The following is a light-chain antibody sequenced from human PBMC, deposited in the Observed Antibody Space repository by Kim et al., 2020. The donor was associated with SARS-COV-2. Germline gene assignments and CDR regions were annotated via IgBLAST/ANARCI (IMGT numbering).Light chain of an antibody. CDR3: SSYTSSSTLVV. J-gene: IGLJ2*01. V-gene: IGLV2-14*03. Sequence: SITISCTGTSSDVGGYNYVSWYQQHPGKAPKLMIYDVSNRPSGVSNRFSGSKSGNTASLTISGLQAGDEADYYCSSYTSSSTLVVFGGGTQLTVL. CDR2: DVS. CDR1: SSDVGGYNY.